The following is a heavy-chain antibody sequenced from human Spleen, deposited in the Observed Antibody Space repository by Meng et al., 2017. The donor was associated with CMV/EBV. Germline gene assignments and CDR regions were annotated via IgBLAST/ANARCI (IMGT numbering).Heavy chain of an antibody. CDR3: ARGPATPTTLYCASTICYYWYFDL. J-gene: IGHJ2*01. V-gene: IGHV3-30*03. CDR2: ISYDGSED. D-gene: IGHD2-2*01. CDR1: GFTVSSNY. Sequence: GESLKISCAASGFTVSSNYMSWVRQAPGKGLEWVAFISYDGSEDYYADSVKGRLTISRDNSKNTLYLQMNSLRAEDTAVYYCARGPATPTTLYCASTICYYWYFDLWGRGTPVTVSS.